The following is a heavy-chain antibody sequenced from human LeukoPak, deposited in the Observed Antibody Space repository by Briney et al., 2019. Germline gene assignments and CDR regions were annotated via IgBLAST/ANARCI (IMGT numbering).Heavy chain of an antibody. CDR2: IKQDGSEK. Sequence: GGSLRLPCAASGFTFSSYWMSWVRQAPGKGLEWVANIKQDGSEKHYVDSVKGRFTISRDNAKKSLYLQMNSLRAEDTAVYHCAREGRESSGYDYWGQGTLVTVSS. J-gene: IGHJ4*02. CDR1: GFTFSSYW. V-gene: IGHV3-7*01. CDR3: AREGRESSGYDY. D-gene: IGHD3-22*01.